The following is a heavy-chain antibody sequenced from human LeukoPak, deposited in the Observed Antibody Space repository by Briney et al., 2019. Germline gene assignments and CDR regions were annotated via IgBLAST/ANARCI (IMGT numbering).Heavy chain of an antibody. CDR3: ATGYVLSSPAFDI. D-gene: IGHD3-16*01. CDR1: GSTLTELS. CDR2: FEPRDDET. V-gene: IGHV1-24*01. Sequence: GSVTVSCMVSGSTLTELSMHWVRQAPGNGSEWMGGFEPRDDETTYVQKFRGRVAMTADTCTDAAYMVRRSRRREGTAVYYCATGYVLSSPAFDIWGQGTRVTVSS. J-gene: IGHJ3*02.